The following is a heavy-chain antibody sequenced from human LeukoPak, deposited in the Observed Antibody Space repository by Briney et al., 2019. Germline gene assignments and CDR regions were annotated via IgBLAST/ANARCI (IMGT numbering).Heavy chain of an antibody. CDR1: GFTFSSYA. CDR3: ASWRHNWNVRSDY. CDR2: ISGSGDNT. J-gene: IGHJ4*02. D-gene: IGHD1-1*01. V-gene: IGHV3-23*01. Sequence: GGSLRLSCAASGFTFSSYAMSWVRQAPGKGLEWVSAISGSGDNTYYADYVKGRFTISRDNSKNTLYLQMNSLRAEDTAVYYCASWRHNWNVRSDYWGQGTLVTVSS.